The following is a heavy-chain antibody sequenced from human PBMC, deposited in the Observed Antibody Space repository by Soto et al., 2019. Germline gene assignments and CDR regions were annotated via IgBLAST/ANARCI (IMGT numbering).Heavy chain of an antibody. Sequence: QITLKESGPTLVKPTQTLTLTCTFSGFSLSTSGVGVGWIRQPPGKALEWLALIYWDDDKRYSPYLKSRLTITKDTHKSQVVLTMTNMDPVDTATYYCAHRRASSTSCCPFDYWGKGTLVTVSS. V-gene: IGHV2-5*02. CDR3: AHRRASSTSCCPFDY. J-gene: IGHJ4*02. CDR2: IYWDDDK. CDR1: GFSLSTSGVG. D-gene: IGHD2-2*01.